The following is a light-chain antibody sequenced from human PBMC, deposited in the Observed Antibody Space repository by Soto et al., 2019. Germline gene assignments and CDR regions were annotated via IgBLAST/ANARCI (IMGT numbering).Light chain of an antibody. V-gene: IGLV1-47*02. J-gene: IGLJ2*01. CDR1: SSNIGSNY. CDR2: SDT. Sequence: QSVLTQSPSESGTPGQRVTISCSGSSSNIGSNYVYWYRQLPGTAPKLLIYSDTQRPSGVPDRFSGSKSGTSASLAISGLRSEDEADYYCAAWDGSLSGRVFGGGTKLTVL. CDR3: AAWDGSLSGRV.